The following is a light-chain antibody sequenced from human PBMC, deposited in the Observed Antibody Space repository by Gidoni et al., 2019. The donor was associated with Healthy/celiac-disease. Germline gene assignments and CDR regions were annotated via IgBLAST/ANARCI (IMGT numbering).Light chain of an antibody. CDR2: DAA. CDR3: QQRSNWPPWT. Sequence: EIVLTQSPDTLSLSPGERATLSCRASQSVSSYFAWYQQTPGQAPRLLIYDAANRATGIPAKFSGSGSGTDFTLTISSLEPEDFAVYYCQQRSNWPPWTFGQGTKVEIK. V-gene: IGKV3-11*01. J-gene: IGKJ1*01. CDR1: QSVSSY.